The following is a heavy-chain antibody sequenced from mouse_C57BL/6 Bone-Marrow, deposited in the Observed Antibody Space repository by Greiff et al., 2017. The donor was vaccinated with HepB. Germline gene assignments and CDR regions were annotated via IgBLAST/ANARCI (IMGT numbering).Heavy chain of an antibody. Sequence: EVQLVESGGGLVQPKGSLKLSCAASGFTFNTYAMHWVRQAPGKGLEWVARIRSKSSNYATYYADSVKDRFTISRDDSQSMLYLQMNNLKTEDTAMYYCVRAYGSSRDWYFDVWGTGTTVTVSS. D-gene: IGHD1-1*01. CDR2: IRSKSSNYAT. J-gene: IGHJ1*03. CDR1: GFTFNTYA. V-gene: IGHV10-3*01. CDR3: VRAYGSSRDWYFDV.